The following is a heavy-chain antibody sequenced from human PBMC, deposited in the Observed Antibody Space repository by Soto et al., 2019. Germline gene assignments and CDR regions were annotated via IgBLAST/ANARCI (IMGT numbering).Heavy chain of an antibody. V-gene: IGHV1-69*13. CDR3: SRGPDYAGYIDD. D-gene: IGHD4-17*01. CDR2: IILPFGTA. CDR1: GGAFSNHA. Sequence: GASVKVSCKASGGAFSNHAINWVRRAPGQGPEWMGGIILPFGTANYAQNFQGRVTITADESMTTAYLELNGLRSEDTAVYYCSRGPDYAGYIDDWGQGSLVTV. J-gene: IGHJ4*02.